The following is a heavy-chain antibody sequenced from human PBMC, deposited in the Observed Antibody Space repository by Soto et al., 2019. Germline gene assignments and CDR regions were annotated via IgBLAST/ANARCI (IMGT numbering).Heavy chain of an antibody. CDR1: GFTFSSYS. CDR3: ARGESQLYYDFWSGLRWFDP. CDR2: ISSSSSYI. D-gene: IGHD3-3*01. Sequence: GGSLRLSCAASGFTFSSYSMNWVRQAPGKGLEWVSSISSSSSYIYYADSVKGRFTISRDNAKNSLYLQMNSLRAEDTAVYYCARGESQLYYDFWSGLRWFDPWGQGTLVTVSS. J-gene: IGHJ5*02. V-gene: IGHV3-21*01.